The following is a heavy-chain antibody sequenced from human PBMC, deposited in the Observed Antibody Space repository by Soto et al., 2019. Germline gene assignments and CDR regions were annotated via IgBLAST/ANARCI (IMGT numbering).Heavy chain of an antibody. V-gene: IGHV1-8*01. CDR3: ARRAETNGWNGFGADKYYFEF. D-gene: IGHD1-1*01. J-gene: IGHJ4*02. Sequence: QVQLVQSGAEVWKPGASVKVSCEASGYTFTSYDIYWVRQATGQGLEWMGWMNPSTGNSGYAQKFQGRVTMTSDTSISTAHMELSSLRSEDTAVYYCARRAETNGWNGFGADKYYFEFWGQGTLVTVSS. CDR1: GYTFTSYD. CDR2: MNPSTGNS.